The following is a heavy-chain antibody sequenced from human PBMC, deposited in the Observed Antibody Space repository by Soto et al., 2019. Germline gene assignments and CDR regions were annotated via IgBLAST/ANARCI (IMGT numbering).Heavy chain of an antibody. Sequence: GGSLRLSCAASGFTFSSYAMSWVRQAPGKGLEWVSAISGSGGSTYYADSVKGRFTISRDNSKNTLYLQMNSLRAEDTAVYYCAKGRPSIIVVVVAATGCGMDVWGQGTTVTVSS. CDR2: ISGSGGST. CDR1: GFTFSSYA. V-gene: IGHV3-23*01. J-gene: IGHJ6*02. CDR3: AKGRPSIIVVVVAATGCGMDV. D-gene: IGHD2-15*01.